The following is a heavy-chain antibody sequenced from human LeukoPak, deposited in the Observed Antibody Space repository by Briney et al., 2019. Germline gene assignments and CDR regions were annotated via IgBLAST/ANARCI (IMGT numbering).Heavy chain of an antibody. CDR2: IYYSGST. CDR1: GGSISSYY. J-gene: IGHJ5*02. Sequence: SETLSLTCTVSGGSISSYYWSWIRQPPGKGLEWIGYIYYSGSTNYNPSLKSRVTISVDTSKNQFSLKLSSFTAADTAVYYCARDLGPGNWFDPWGQGTLVTVSS. V-gene: IGHV4-59*01. D-gene: IGHD1-1*01. CDR3: ARDLGPGNWFDP.